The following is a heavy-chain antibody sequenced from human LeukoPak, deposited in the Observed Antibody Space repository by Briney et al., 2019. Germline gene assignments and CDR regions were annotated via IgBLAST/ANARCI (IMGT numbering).Heavy chain of an antibody. J-gene: IGHJ4*02. CDR1: GGSITSYY. CDR3: ARGSWSSDY. D-gene: IGHD6-13*01. CDR2: LYTSGST. Sequence: SETLSLTCTVSGGSITSYYWSWIRQPAGKGLEWIGRLYTSGSTNYNPSLKSRVTISVDKSKNQFSLNLSSVTAADTAVYYCARGSWSSDYWGQGTLVTVSS. V-gene: IGHV4-4*07.